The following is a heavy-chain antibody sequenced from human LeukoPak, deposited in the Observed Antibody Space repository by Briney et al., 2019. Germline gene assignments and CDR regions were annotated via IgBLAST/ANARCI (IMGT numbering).Heavy chain of an antibody. V-gene: IGHV3-33*01. CDR1: GFTFSSYG. Sequence: GGSLRLFCAASGFTFSSYGMHWVRQAPGKGLEWVAVIWYDGSNKYYADSVKGRFTISRDNSKNTPYLQMNSLRAEDTAVYYCARARNSSANWFDPWGQGTLVTVSS. D-gene: IGHD6-6*01. CDR3: ARARNSSANWFDP. CDR2: IWYDGSNK. J-gene: IGHJ5*02.